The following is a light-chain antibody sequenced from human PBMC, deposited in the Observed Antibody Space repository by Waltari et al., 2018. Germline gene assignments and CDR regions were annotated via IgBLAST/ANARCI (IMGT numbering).Light chain of an antibody. Sequence: EIVLKQSPGTLSLSPGARATLFRRATQSIGKYLVWYQQKPGQAPRLLIYGASTRATGIPDRFSGGGSGTDFSLSITRLEPEDFAVYYLQHYVRLPATFGQGTTVEI. J-gene: IGKJ1*01. CDR3: QHYVRLPAT. CDR2: GAS. V-gene: IGKV3-20*01. CDR1: QSIGKY.